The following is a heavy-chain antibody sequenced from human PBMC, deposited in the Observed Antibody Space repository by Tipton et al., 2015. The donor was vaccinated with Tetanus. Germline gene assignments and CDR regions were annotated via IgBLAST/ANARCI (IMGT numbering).Heavy chain of an antibody. V-gene: IGHV4-4*07. CDR1: GDSISSFY. CDR2: IYHSGTT. Sequence: LRLSCSVSGDSISSFYWSWIRQPAGKGLEWIGEIYHSGTTNYNPSLKSRVTMSVDNSKNRFSLKLNSVTAADTAVYYCARESITIFGVVSIDYWGRGTLVTVSS. CDR3: ARESITIFGVVSIDY. J-gene: IGHJ4*02. D-gene: IGHD3-3*01.